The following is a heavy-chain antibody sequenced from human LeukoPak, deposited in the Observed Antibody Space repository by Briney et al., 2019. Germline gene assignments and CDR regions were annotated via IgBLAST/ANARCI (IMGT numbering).Heavy chain of an antibody. J-gene: IGHJ4*02. Sequence: GASVKVSCKASGYTFTGYYMHWVRQAPGQGLEWMGWISAYNGNTNYAQKLQGRVTMTTDASTSTAYMELRSLRSDDTAVYYCARDISGWSDYWGQGTLVTVSS. CDR3: ARDISGWSDY. D-gene: IGHD6-19*01. V-gene: IGHV1-18*04. CDR1: GYTFTGYY. CDR2: ISAYNGNT.